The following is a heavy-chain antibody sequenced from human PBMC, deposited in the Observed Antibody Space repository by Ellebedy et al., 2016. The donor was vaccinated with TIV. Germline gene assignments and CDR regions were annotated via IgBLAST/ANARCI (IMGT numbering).Heavy chain of an antibody. CDR2: ISGSGGST. D-gene: IGHD4-23*01. J-gene: IGHJ6*03. V-gene: IGHV3-23*01. CDR1: GFTFSSYW. Sequence: GESLKISCATSGFTFSSYWMSWVRQAPGKGLEWVSAISGSGGSTYYADSVKGRFTISRDNSKNTLYLQMNSLRAEDTAVYYCARDRGASGGAYYMDVWGKGTTVTVSS. CDR3: ARDRGASGGAYYMDV.